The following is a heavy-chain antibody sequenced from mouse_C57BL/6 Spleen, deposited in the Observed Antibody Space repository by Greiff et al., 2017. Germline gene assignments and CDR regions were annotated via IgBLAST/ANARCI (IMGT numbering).Heavy chain of an antibody. CDR3: TRFSHYAMDY. CDR1: GYTFTDYE. V-gene: IGHV1-15*01. D-gene: IGHD6-2*01. CDR2: IDPETGGT. J-gene: IGHJ4*01. Sequence: QVQLKESGAELVRPGASVTLSCKASGYTFTDYEMHWVKQTPVHGLEWIGAIDPETGGTAYNQKFKGKAILTADKSSSTAYMELRSLTSEDSAVYYCTRFSHYAMDYWGQGTSVTVSS.